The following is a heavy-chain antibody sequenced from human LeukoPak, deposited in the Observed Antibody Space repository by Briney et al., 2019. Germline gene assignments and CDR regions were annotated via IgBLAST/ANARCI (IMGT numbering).Heavy chain of an antibody. CDR3: ARDIVVVVAATELYYYCYMDV. CDR1: GGSISSGSYY. V-gene: IGHV4-61*02. Sequence: PSQTLSLTCTVSGGSISSGSYYWSWIRQPAGKGLEWIGCIYTSGSTNYNPSLKSRVTISVDTSKNQFSLKLSSVTAADTAVYYCARDIVVVVAATELYYYCYMDVWGKGTTVTISS. D-gene: IGHD2-15*01. J-gene: IGHJ6*03. CDR2: IYTSGST.